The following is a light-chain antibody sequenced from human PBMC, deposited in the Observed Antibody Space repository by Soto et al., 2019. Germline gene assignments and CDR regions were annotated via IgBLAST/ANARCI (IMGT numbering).Light chain of an antibody. CDR2: AAY. CDR3: QQYDRSPFT. V-gene: IGKV3D-20*01. J-gene: IGKJ3*01. Sequence: EIVLTQSPATLSLSPGERATLSCGASQSVSRNYVAWYQQKPGLPPSLVMYAAYTRAAGIPDRFSGSGSGTDFTLTISRLEPEDFAVYYCQQYDRSPFTFGPGTKVDI. CDR1: QSVSRNY.